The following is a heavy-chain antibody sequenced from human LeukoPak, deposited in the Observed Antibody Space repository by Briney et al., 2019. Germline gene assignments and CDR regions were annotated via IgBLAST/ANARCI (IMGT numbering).Heavy chain of an antibody. D-gene: IGHD2-2*01. CDR1: GFTFSRYW. Sequence: GGSLRLSCAASGFTFSRYWMSWVRQAPGKGLEWVANIKQDGSEKYYVDSVKGRFTISRDNAKNSMYLQMNSLRAEDTAVYYCARETMGADIVVVPTPFGAFDLWGQGTMVTVSS. V-gene: IGHV3-7*01. CDR2: IKQDGSEK. J-gene: IGHJ3*01. CDR3: ARETMGADIVVVPTPFGAFDL.